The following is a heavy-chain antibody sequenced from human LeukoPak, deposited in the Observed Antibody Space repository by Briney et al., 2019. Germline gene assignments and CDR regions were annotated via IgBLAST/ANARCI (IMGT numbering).Heavy chain of an antibody. CDR3: ARVHGSRLRSGYLDFDY. CDR1: GYTFTSYY. V-gene: IGHV1-46*01. Sequence: ASVKVSCKASGYTFTSYYMHWVRQAPGQGLEWMGIINPSGGSTSYAQKFQGRVTMTRNTSISTAYMELSSLRSEDTAVYYCARVHGSRLRSGYLDFDYWGQGTLVTVSS. D-gene: IGHD3-3*01. CDR2: INPSGGST. J-gene: IGHJ4*02.